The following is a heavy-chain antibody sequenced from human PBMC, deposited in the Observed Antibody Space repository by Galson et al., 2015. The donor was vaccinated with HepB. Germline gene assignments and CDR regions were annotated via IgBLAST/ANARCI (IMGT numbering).Heavy chain of an antibody. CDR2: ISCDGSNK. CDR1: GFTFSSYG. J-gene: IGHJ4*02. CDR3: AKERPSQYISGRDSDY. D-gene: IGHD6-19*01. V-gene: IGHV3-30*18. Sequence: SLRLSCAASGFTFSSYGMHWVRQAPGKGLEWVAVISCDGSNKYYADSVKGRFTISRDNSKNTLYLQMNSLRAEDTAVYYCAKERPSQYISGRDSDYWGQGTLVTVSS.